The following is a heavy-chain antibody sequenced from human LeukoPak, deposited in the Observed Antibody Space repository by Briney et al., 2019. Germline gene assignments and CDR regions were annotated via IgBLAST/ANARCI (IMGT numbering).Heavy chain of an antibody. J-gene: IGHJ4*02. V-gene: IGHV4-34*01. D-gene: IGHD2-15*01. CDR1: GGSFSGYY. Sequence: TSETLSLTCAVYGGSFSGYYWSWIRQPPGKGLEWIGEINHSGSTSYNPSLKSRVTISVDTSKNQFSLRLSSVTAADTAVYYCARALGYCSGGSCYSDAFFDYWGQGTLVTVSS. CDR3: ARALGYCSGGSCYSDAFFDY. CDR2: INHSGST.